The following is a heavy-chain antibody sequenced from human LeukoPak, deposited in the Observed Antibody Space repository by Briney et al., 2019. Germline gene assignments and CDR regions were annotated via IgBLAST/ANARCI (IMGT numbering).Heavy chain of an antibody. V-gene: IGHV1-58*02. D-gene: IGHD3-10*01. CDR1: GFTFTSSA. CDR2: IVVGSGNT. J-gene: IGHJ3*02. CDR3: AAGVLWFGNYAFDI. Sequence: SVKVSSKASGFTFTSSAMQWVRQARGQRLEWIGWIVVGSGNTNYAQKFQERVTITRDMSTSTAYMELSSLRSEDTAVYYCAAGVLWFGNYAFDIWGQGTMVTVSS.